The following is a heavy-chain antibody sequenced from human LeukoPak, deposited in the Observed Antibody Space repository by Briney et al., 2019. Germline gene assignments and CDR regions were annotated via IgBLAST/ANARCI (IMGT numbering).Heavy chain of an antibody. CDR1: GYTFTGYY. CDR2: INPNSGGT. V-gene: IGHV1-2*06. J-gene: IGHJ4*02. D-gene: IGHD6-19*01. Sequence: EASVKVSCKASGYTFTGYYMHWVRQAPGQGLEWMGRINPNSGGTNFAQNFQGRVTMTRDTSISAAYMELSSLRSDDTAVYYCARLTQILVAGNLRAMNFDYWGQGTLVTVSS. CDR3: ARLTQILVAGNLRAMNFDY.